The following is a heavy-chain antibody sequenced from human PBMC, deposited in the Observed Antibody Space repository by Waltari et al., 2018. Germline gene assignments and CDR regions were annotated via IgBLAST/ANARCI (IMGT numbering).Heavy chain of an antibody. CDR3: AKSAYGSGSYINY. CDR1: GFPFSSYA. V-gene: IGHV3-23*01. CDR2: ISGSGGST. D-gene: IGHD3-10*01. J-gene: IGHJ4*02. Sequence: EVQLLESGGGLVQPGESLRLSCAASGFPFSSYAMSWVRQAPGKGLEWGSDISGSGGSTYYADSVKRRFTISRDNSKNTLYLQMNSLRAEDTAVYYCAKSAYGSGSYINYWGQGTLVTVSS.